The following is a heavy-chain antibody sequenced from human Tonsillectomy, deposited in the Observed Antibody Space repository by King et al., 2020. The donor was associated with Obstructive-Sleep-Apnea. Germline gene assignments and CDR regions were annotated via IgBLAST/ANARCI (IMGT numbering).Heavy chain of an antibody. CDR3: ARDPYSYFDY. J-gene: IGHJ4*02. V-gene: IGHV4-4*06. Sequence: NPSLKSRVTMSVDTSKNQFSLKLTSVTAADTAVYYCARDPYSYFDYWGQGTL. D-gene: IGHD1-26*01.